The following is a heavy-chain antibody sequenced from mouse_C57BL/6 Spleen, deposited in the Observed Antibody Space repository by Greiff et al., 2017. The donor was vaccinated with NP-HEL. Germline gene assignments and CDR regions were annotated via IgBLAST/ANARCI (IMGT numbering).Heavy chain of an antibody. CDR1: GYTFTSYW. V-gene: IGHV1-64*01. CDR2: IHPNSGST. J-gene: IGHJ4*01. Sequence: QVHVKQPGAELVKPGASVKLSCKASGYTFTSYWMHWVKQRPGQGLEWIGMIHPNSGSTNYNEKFKSKATLTVDKSSSTAYMQLSSLTSEDSAVYYCARVDAMDYWGQGTSVTVSS. CDR3: ARVDAMDY.